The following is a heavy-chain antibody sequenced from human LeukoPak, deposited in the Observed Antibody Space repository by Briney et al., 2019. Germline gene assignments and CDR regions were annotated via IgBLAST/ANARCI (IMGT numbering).Heavy chain of an antibody. CDR1: GFSFSSYY. D-gene: IGHD2/OR15-2a*01. J-gene: IGHJ4*02. V-gene: IGHV3-23*01. CDR3: ARDPPSSGTTFDY. CDR2: ISGNGGAT. Sequence: GGSLRLSCAASGFSFSSYYMSWVRQAPGMGLEWVSTISGNGGATYYADSVKGRFTISRDNSKNTLYLQMNSLRAEDTAVYYCARDPPSSGTTFDYWGQGTLVTVSS.